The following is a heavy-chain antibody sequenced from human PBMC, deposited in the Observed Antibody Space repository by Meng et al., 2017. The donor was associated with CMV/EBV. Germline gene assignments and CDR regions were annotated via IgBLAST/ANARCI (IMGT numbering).Heavy chain of an antibody. CDR1: GFSLSTRGVG. D-gene: IGHD5-18*01. CDR2: ISWDDDK. V-gene: IGHV2-5*02. CDR3: AHRGSYGYHGY. Sequence: QFTRKEYYPTLVQHTQTLLLLCTVAGFSLSTRGVGVGWIRTPPGKALEWLALISWDDDKRYSPSLKSRLTITKDTSKNQVVLSMTNMDPVDTATYYCAHRGSYGYHGYWGQGTLVTVSS. J-gene: IGHJ4*02.